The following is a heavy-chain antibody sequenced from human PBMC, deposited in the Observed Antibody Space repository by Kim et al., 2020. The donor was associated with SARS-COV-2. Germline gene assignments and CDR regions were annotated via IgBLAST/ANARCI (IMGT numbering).Heavy chain of an antibody. J-gene: IGHJ4*02. Sequence: ASVKVSCKASGYSFTNYAMNWVRQAPGQGLEWMGKINTNTGNPAYAQGFTGRFVFSLDTSVSTAYLQISSLKTEDTAVYYCARVPYGDGWPNDYWGQGTMVTVSS. CDR1: GYSFTNYA. V-gene: IGHV7-4-1*02. D-gene: IGHD6-19*01. CDR3: ARVPYGDGWPNDY. CDR2: INTNTGNP.